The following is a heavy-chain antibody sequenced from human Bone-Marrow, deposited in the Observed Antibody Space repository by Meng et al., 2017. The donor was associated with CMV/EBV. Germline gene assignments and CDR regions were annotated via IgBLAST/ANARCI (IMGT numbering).Heavy chain of an antibody. CDR3: EKEVDDDSSGYYRERYFDY. J-gene: IGHJ4*02. Sequence: GGSLRLSCAASEFTFSNYAMSWVRQAPGRGLAWVSAITASGGSTYYADSVKGRFTISRDNSENTLYLQMNSLRAEDTAVYYCEKEVDDDSSGYYRERYFDYWGQGTLVTVSS. CDR1: EFTFSNYA. V-gene: IGHV3-23*01. D-gene: IGHD3-22*01. CDR2: ITASGGST.